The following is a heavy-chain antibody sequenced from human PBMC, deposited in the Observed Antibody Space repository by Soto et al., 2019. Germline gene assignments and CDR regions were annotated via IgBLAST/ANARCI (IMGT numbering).Heavy chain of an antibody. CDR2: ISWNSGSI. CDR3: AKDRSLAVAALAHYFDY. Sequence: EVQLVESGGGLVQPGRSLRLSCAASGFIFDDYAMHWVRQAPGKGLEWVSGISWNSGSIGYADSVKGRFTISRDNAKNSLYLQMNSLRAEDTALYYCAKDRSLAVAALAHYFDYWGQGTLVTVSS. J-gene: IGHJ4*02. CDR1: GFIFDDYA. D-gene: IGHD6-19*01. V-gene: IGHV3-9*01.